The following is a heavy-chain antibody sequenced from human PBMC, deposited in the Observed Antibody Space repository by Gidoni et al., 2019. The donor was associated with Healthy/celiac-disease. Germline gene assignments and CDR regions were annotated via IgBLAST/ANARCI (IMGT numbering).Heavy chain of an antibody. V-gene: IGHV3-23*01. CDR2: ISGSGGST. D-gene: IGHD3-22*01. J-gene: IGHJ4*02. Sequence: EVQLLESGGGLVQPGGSLRLSGAASGFTFSSYGMSWVRQAPGKGLEWVSAISGSGGSTYYADSVKGRFTISRDNSKNTLYLQMNSLRAEDTAVYYCAKALPYYYDGSGYSYWGQGTLVTVSS. CDR3: AKALPYYYDGSGYSY. CDR1: GFTFSSYG.